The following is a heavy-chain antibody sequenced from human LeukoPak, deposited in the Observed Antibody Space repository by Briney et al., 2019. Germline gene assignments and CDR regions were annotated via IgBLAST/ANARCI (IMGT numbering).Heavy chain of an antibody. Sequence: GGSLRLSCAASGFSFSGYEMNWVRQAPGKGLEWVSYITSSGDIIYYADSVKGRFTISRDNAKNSLYLQMNSLRAEDTAVYYCARMLDYWGQGTPVTVSS. CDR1: GFSFSGYE. CDR2: ITSSGDII. CDR3: ARMLDY. J-gene: IGHJ4*02. V-gene: IGHV3-48*03.